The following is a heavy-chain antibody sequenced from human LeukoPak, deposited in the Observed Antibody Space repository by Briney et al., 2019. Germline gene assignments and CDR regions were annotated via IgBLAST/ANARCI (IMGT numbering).Heavy chain of an antibody. D-gene: IGHD3-10*01. Sequence: GGSLRLSCAASGFTFSSYGMHWVRQAPGKGLEWVAFIRFDGSNKYYADSVKGRFTISRDNSKNTLYLQMNSLRAEDTAVYYCAKDRGFYYGSGISYWGQGTLVTVSS. CDR1: GFTFSSYG. CDR3: AKDRGFYYGSGISY. J-gene: IGHJ4*02. CDR2: IRFDGSNK. V-gene: IGHV3-30*02.